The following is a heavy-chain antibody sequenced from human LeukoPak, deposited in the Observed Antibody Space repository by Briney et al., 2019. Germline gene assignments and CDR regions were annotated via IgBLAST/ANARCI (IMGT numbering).Heavy chain of an antibody. CDR2: IYPGDSDT. V-gene: IGHV5-51*01. CDR1: GYSFTSYC. J-gene: IGHJ4*02. CDR3: ARPPFSESSGYSDF. Sequence: GESPKISCQGYGYSFTSYCIGWVRHMTRQGREWIGIIYPGDSDTTYSPSFQGQVTISADKSISTAYLQWSSLKASDTAMYYCARPPFSESSGYSDFWGQGTLVTVSS. D-gene: IGHD3-22*01.